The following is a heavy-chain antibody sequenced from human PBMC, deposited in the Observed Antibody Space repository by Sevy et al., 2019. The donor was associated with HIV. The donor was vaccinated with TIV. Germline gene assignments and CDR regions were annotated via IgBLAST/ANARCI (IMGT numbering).Heavy chain of an antibody. CDR3: ARYGYGSGSGWFDP. D-gene: IGHD3-10*01. Sequence: GGSLRLSCAASGFTFSSYSMNWVRQAPGKGLEWVSSISSSSSYIYYADSVKGRFTISRDNAKNSLYLQMNSLRAEDTAVYYCARYGYGSGSGWFDPWGQGTLVTVSS. CDR1: GFTFSSYS. V-gene: IGHV3-21*01. CDR2: ISSSSSYI. J-gene: IGHJ5*02.